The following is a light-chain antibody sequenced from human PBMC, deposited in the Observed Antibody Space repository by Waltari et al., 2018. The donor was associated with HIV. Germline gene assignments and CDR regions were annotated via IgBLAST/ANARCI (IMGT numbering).Light chain of an antibody. Sequence: DIQMTQSPSTLPASVGDTVTITCRASQSISTWLAWYQQKPGKAPKVLIYKASTLEFGAPSSFSGSGSGTEFTRTISSLHPDDFATYYCQQYHSYPYTFGQGTHLEIK. CDR2: KAS. CDR3: QQYHSYPYT. CDR1: QSISTW. J-gene: IGKJ2*01. V-gene: IGKV1-5*03.